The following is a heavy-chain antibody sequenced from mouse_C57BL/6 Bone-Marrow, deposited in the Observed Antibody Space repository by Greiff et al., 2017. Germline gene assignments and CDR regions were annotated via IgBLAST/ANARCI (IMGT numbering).Heavy chain of an antibody. J-gene: IGHJ2*01. V-gene: IGHV1-15*01. D-gene: IGHD2-2*01. CDR1: GYTFTDYE. CDR2: IDPETGGT. CDR3: TRCGYGLFDD. Sequence: QVQLQQSGAELVRPGASVTLSCKASGYTFTDYEMHWVKQTPVHGLEWIGAIDPETGGTAYNQKFKGQAILTADKSSSTAYMELRSLTSEDSAVYYCTRCGYGLFDDWGQGTTLTVSS.